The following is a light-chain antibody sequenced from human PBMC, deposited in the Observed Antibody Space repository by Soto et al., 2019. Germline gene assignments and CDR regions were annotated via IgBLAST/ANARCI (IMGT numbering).Light chain of an antibody. J-gene: IGLJ2*01. CDR3: SSYTTPTVS. V-gene: IGLV2-14*01. CDR1: SSDVGGYNY. CDR2: DVT. Sequence: QSALTQPASVSGSPGQSITISCTGTSSDVGGYNYVSWYQQHPGKAPKLMIYDVTNRPSGVSNRFSGSKSGNTASLTISGLQAEDEADYYCSSYTTPTVSFGGGTKLTVL.